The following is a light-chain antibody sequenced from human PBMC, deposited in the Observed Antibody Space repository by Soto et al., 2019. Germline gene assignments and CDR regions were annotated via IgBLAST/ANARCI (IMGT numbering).Light chain of an antibody. J-gene: IGLJ3*02. Sequence: QSVLTQPPSASRTPGQRVTIPCSGSSSDIGSNSVNWYQQLPGAAPRLLIYANDHRPSGVPDRFSASKSGTSASLAISGVRSEDEDFYYCATWSDSLKGWVFGGGTQLTVL. V-gene: IGLV1-44*01. CDR3: ATWSDSLKGWV. CDR1: SSDIGSNS. CDR2: AND.